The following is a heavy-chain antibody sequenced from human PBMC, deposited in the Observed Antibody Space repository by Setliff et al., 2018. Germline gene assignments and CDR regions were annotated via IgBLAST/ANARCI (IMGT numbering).Heavy chain of an antibody. V-gene: IGHV4-39*07. Sequence: PSETLSLTCTVSDASIGGSGYYWGWIRQPPGKGPEWIGEIDQSGITNYNPSLKSRVTISIDTSKNQFSLRLSSVTATDTAVYYCARGRRITMIVVPPGVFDIWGQGTMVTVSS. J-gene: IGHJ3*02. CDR2: IDQSGIT. CDR1: DASIGGSGYY. CDR3: ARGRRITMIVVPPGVFDI. D-gene: IGHD3-22*01.